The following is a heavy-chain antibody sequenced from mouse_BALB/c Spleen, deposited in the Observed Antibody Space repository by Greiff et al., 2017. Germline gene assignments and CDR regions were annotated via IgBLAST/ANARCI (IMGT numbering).Heavy chain of an antibody. V-gene: IGHV3-2*02. Sequence: EVQGVESGPGLVKPSQSLSLTCTVTGYSITSDYAWNWIRQFPGNKLEWMGYISYSGSTSYNPSLKSRISITRDTSKNQFFLQLNSVTTEDTATYYCARDYGSTFAYWGQGTLVTVSA. CDR2: ISYSGST. CDR1: GYSITSDYA. J-gene: IGHJ3*01. CDR3: ARDYGSTFAY. D-gene: IGHD1-1*01.